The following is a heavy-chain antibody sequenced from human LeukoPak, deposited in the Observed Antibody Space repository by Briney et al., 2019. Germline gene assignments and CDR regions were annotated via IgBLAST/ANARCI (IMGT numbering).Heavy chain of an antibody. CDR2: MYPSGTT. CDR1: GDSISSRNW. V-gene: IGHV4-4*02. D-gene: IGHD6-13*01. J-gene: IGHJ4*02. Sequence: SGTLSLTCAVSGDSISSRNWWTWVRQPPGKRLEWIGEMYPSGTTNYNPSLKSRVTISIDKSKNQFPLKLISVTAADTAFYYCATSGSRYRHFDHWGQGTLVTVSS. CDR3: ATSGSRYRHFDH.